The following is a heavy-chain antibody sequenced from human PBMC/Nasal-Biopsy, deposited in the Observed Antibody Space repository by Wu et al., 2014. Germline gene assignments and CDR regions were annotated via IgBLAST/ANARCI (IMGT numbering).Heavy chain of an antibody. D-gene: IGHD2-21*02. V-gene: IGHV1-18*01. CDR1: DYTISSYD. J-gene: IGHJ3*02. CDR2: ISRHTGNT. Sequence: VKVSCKASDYTISSYDIGWVRQAPGQGLEWMGWISRHTGNTDYAQKFQGRVTITADESTTTAYMEMSSLRSEDTAIYFCARRKDPCGGDCYSLNGFDIWGQGTLVTVSS. CDR3: ARRKDPCGGDCYSLNGFDI.